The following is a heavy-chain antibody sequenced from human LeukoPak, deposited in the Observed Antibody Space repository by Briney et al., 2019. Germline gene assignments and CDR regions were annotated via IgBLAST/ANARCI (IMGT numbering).Heavy chain of an antibody. CDR3: AKGFNSGSYYYFDY. Sequence: GGSLRLSCAPSGFTFSSYAMSWVRQAPGKGVEWVSAISGSGGSTYYADSVKGRFTISRDNSKNTLYLQMNSLRAEDTAVYYCAKGFNSGSYYYFDYWGQGTLVTVSS. D-gene: IGHD1-26*01. V-gene: IGHV3-23*01. CDR1: GFTFSSYA. J-gene: IGHJ4*02. CDR2: ISGSGGST.